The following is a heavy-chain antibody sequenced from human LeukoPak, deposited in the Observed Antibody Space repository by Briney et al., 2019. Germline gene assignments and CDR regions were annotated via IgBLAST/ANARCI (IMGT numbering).Heavy chain of an antibody. Sequence: SETLSLTRTVSGGSISSYYWSWIRQPPGKGLEWIGYIYYSGSTNYNPSLNSRVTISVDTSKNQFSLKLSSVTAADTAVYYCARQGYSAYEILDYWGQGTLVTVSS. CDR3: ARQGYSAYEILDY. CDR2: IYYSGST. D-gene: IGHD5-12*01. V-gene: IGHV4-59*08. J-gene: IGHJ4*02. CDR1: GGSISSYY.